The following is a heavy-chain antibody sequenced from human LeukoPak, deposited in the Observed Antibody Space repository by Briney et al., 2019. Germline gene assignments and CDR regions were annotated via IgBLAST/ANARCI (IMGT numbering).Heavy chain of an antibody. Sequence: GGSLRLSCAASGFTFSSYGMHWVRQAPGKGLEWVAVIWYDGSNKYYADSVKGRFTISRDNSKNTLYLQMNSLRAEDTAVYYCARDQGGYHLTPSAFDIWGQGTMVTVSS. CDR3: ARDQGGYHLTPSAFDI. CDR1: GFTFSSYG. D-gene: IGHD3-22*01. V-gene: IGHV3-33*01. J-gene: IGHJ3*02. CDR2: IWYDGSNK.